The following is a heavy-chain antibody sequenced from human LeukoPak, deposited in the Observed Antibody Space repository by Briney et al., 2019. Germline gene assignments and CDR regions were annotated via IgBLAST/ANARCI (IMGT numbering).Heavy chain of an antibody. D-gene: IGHD5/OR15-5a*01. CDR1: GFAVSSNY. CDR2: LYSGGST. V-gene: IGHV3-53*01. Sequence: GGSLRLSCAASGFAVSSNYMSWVRQAPGKGLEWVSVLYSGGSTYYAGSVRGRFTISRDNSKNTLFLQMNSLRAEDTAVYYCARALPFGDYLDFWGQGTLVTVFS. CDR3: ARALPFGDYLDF. J-gene: IGHJ4*02.